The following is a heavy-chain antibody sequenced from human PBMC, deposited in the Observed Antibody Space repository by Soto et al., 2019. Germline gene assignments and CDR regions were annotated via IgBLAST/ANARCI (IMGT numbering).Heavy chain of an antibody. V-gene: IGHV4-31*03. Sequence: KTSETLSLTCTVSGGSISSGGYYWSWFCQHPGKGLEWIGYIYYSGSTYYNPSLKSRVTISVDTSKNQFSLKLSSVTAADTAVYYCARAWTNVDIVAYYGMDVWGQGTTVTVSS. CDR2: IYYSGST. CDR3: ARAWTNVDIVAYYGMDV. J-gene: IGHJ6*02. D-gene: IGHD5-12*01. CDR1: GGSISSGGYY.